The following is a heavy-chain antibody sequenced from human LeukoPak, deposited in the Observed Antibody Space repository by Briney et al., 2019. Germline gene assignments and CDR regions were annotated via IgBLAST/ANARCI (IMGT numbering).Heavy chain of an antibody. J-gene: IGHJ4*02. V-gene: IGHV3-49*03. CDR1: GFTFGDYA. D-gene: IGHD1-1*01. CDR2: IRSKAYGETA. Sequence: GVSLRLSCTASGFTFGDYAMSWIRQAPGKGLEWVGFIRSKAYGETADYAASVKGRFTISRDDSKAIAYLQMNSLKTEDTAVYHCTRDRGAYNLYDYWGQGTLVTVSS. CDR3: TRDRGAYNLYDY.